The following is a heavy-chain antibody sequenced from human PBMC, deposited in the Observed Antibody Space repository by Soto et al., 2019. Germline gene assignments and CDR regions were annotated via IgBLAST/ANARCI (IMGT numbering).Heavy chain of an antibody. V-gene: IGHV4-31*03. CDR3: ARDRATVNYYYYGMDV. Sequence: QVQLQESGPGLVKPSQTLSLTCTVSGGSISSGGYYWSWIRQHPGKCLEWIGYIYYSGSTYYNPSLNRRVTRSVDTSKNQSSLKLSSVTAADTAVYYCARDRATVNYYYYGMDVWGQGTTVTVSS. CDR2: IYYSGST. CDR1: GGSISSGGYY. D-gene: IGHD4-17*01. J-gene: IGHJ6*02.